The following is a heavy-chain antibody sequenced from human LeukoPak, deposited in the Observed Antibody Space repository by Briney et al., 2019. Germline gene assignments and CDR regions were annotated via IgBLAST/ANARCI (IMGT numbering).Heavy chain of an antibody. CDR3: ARGRYCSADICTGGDSFDI. CDR1: GGSISNYY. CDR2: KYARGSS. Sequence: SETLSLTCTVSGGSISNYYWSWIRQPAGKGLEWIGRKYARGSSNYNPPVQSRVTMSVDTSKNQFSLKRRSVTAADTAVYYCARGRYCSADICTGGDSFDIWGQGTMVSVSP. J-gene: IGHJ3*02. V-gene: IGHV4-4*07. D-gene: IGHD2-15*01.